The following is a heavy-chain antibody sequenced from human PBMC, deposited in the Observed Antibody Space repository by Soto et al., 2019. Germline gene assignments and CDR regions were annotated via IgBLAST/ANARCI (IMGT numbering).Heavy chain of an antibody. D-gene: IGHD6-19*01. CDR1: GFSLSSTRMA. CDR2: IYWDDDK. V-gene: IGHV2-5*02. CDR3: AHIVVAGLGYYFDY. Sequence: QITLKESGPTLVTPTQTLTLTCTFSGFSLSSTRMAVGWIRQPPGKALEWLALIYWDDDKRYSPFLKSRLTITKDTSKNHVVLTMSNMDPVDTARYYCAHIVVAGLGYYFDYWCQGTLVTVSS. J-gene: IGHJ4*02.